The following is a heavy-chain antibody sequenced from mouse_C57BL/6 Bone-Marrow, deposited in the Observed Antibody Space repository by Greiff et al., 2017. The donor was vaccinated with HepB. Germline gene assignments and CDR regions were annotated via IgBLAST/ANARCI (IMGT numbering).Heavy chain of an antibody. Sequence: QVQLQQSGPGLVAPSQSLSITCTVSGFSLTSYGVDWVRQSPGKGLEWLGVIWGVGSTNYNSALKSRLSISKDNSKSQVFLKMNSLQTDDTAMYYCARLYYGKRAMDYWGQGTSVTVSS. J-gene: IGHJ4*01. D-gene: IGHD2-1*01. CDR2: IWGVGST. CDR3: ARLYYGKRAMDY. CDR1: GFSLTSYG. V-gene: IGHV2-6*01.